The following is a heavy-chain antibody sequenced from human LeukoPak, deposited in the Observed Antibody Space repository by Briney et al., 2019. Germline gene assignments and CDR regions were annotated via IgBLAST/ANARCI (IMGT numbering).Heavy chain of an antibody. Sequence: GGSLRLSCEASGFTFSTYGMNWVRQAPGKGLEWVSYISSSSSSTYYAASVKGRFTISRDNANNSLSLQMNSLRAEDTAVYYCARDRMGLRTFDIWGQGTMVTVAS. D-gene: IGHD1-26*01. CDR2: ISSSSSST. V-gene: IGHV3-48*01. J-gene: IGHJ3*02. CDR1: GFTFSTYG. CDR3: ARDRMGLRTFDI.